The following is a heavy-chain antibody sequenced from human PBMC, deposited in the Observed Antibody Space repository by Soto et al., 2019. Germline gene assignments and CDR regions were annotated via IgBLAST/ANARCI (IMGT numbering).Heavy chain of an antibody. CDR2: IYWDDGK. CDR3: ARARHPYYYYGMDV. Sequence: QITLKESGPTLVKPTQTLTLTCTFSGFSLSTSGVGVGWIRQPPGKALEWLALIYWDDGKRYSPSLKSRLTITKDTSKNQVVLTITNMDPVDTATYYCARARHPYYYYGMDVWGQGTTVTVSS. J-gene: IGHJ6*02. CDR1: GFSLSTSGVG. V-gene: IGHV2-5*02.